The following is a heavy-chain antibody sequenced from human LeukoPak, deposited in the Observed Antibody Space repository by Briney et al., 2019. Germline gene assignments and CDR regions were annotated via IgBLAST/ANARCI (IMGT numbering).Heavy chain of an antibody. CDR1: GYSFTSYW. J-gene: IGHJ4*02. Sequence: GESLKISCLGSGYSFTSYWIGWVPQMPGKGLEWMGIIYPGDSDTRSSPSVQGQVPISAEKSISTAYLQWSSLKASDTAMYYCARMGYCSGGSCMGVYYWGQGTLVTVAS. CDR2: IYPGDSDT. CDR3: ARMGYCSGGSCMGVYY. V-gene: IGHV5-51*01. D-gene: IGHD2-15*01.